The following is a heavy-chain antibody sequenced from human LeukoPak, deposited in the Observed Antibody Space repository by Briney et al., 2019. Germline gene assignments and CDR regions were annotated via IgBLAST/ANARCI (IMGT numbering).Heavy chain of an antibody. V-gene: IGHV3-21*01. CDR2: ISSSSSYI. D-gene: IGHD2-8*01. CDR1: GFTFSSYS. Sequence: GGSLRLSCAASGFTFSSYSMNWVRQAPGKGLEWVSSISSSSSYIYYADSVKGRFTISRDNAKNSLYLQMNSLRAEDTAVYYCARDRQYCTNGVCNYYYYYGMDVWGQGTTVTVSS. J-gene: IGHJ6*02. CDR3: ARDRQYCTNGVCNYYYYYGMDV.